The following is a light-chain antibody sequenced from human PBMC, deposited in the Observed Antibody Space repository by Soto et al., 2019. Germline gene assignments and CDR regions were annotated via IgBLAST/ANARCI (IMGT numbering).Light chain of an antibody. CDR2: SAS. J-gene: IGKJ2*01. Sequence: DIQMTQSPSTLSASVGDRVTITCGASQRVSHYLAWYQQKPGKAPKLLIYSASDVESGVPSRVSGSGSGTEFTLTISILQPDDFATYYCQHYNSYPYTFGQGTKLEIK. CDR3: QHYNSYPYT. V-gene: IGKV1-5*03. CDR1: QRVSHY.